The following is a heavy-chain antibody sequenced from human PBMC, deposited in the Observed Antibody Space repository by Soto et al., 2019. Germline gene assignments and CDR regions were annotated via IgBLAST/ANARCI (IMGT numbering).Heavy chain of an antibody. J-gene: IGHJ4*02. V-gene: IGHV3-21*01. Sequence: EVQLVESGGGLVKPGGSLRLSCAASGFTFSSYSMNWVRQAPGKGLEWVSSISSSSSYIYYADSVKGRFTISRDNAKNSLYLQMNSLRAEDTAVYYCASGGLYCSGGSCYSPFDYWGQGTLVTVSS. CDR2: ISSSSSYI. CDR1: GFTFSSYS. CDR3: ASGGLYCSGGSCYSPFDY. D-gene: IGHD2-15*01.